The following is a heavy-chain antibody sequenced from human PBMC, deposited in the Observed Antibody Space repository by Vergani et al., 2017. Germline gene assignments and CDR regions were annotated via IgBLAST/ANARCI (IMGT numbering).Heavy chain of an antibody. Sequence: EVQLVQSGAEVKKPGESLKISCKDSGYSFTSYWIGWVRQMPGKGLEWMGIIYPGDSDTRYSPSFQGQVTISADKSISTAYLQWSSLKASDTAMYYCARLGALSIAARHDAFDIWGQGTMVTVSS. D-gene: IGHD6-6*01. J-gene: IGHJ3*02. CDR2: IYPGDSDT. CDR3: ARLGALSIAARHDAFDI. V-gene: IGHV5-51*01. CDR1: GYSFTSYW.